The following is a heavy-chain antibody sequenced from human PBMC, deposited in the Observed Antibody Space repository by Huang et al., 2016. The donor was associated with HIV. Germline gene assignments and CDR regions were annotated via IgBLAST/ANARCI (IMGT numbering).Heavy chain of an antibody. CDR2: TYYRSKWYN. CDR1: DDRVSGNSVT. Sequence: QLQQSGPGLLKPSQTLSLTCAISDDRVSGNSVTWNWIRQSPSRGLEWLGRTYYRSKWYNDDAEAVKSRMTIDTDTSKNQFFLQLRSVVPEDTAVYFCARGHDFYYDRRGYSFDYWGQGSLVTVSS. V-gene: IGHV6-1*01. D-gene: IGHD3-22*01. CDR3: ARGHDFYYDRRGYSFDY. J-gene: IGHJ4*02.